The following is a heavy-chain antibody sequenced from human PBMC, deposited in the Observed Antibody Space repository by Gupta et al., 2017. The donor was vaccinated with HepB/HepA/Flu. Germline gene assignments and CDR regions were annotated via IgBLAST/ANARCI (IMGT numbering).Heavy chain of an antibody. CDR3: ARGRNLEYLLSKSHPIDV. Sequence: QVQLQQWGAGLLKPSETLSLTCAVYGGSFSGFHWNWIRRPPGKGLEWIGEINHSGSTNYSPSLKRRVTISVDTSKSQFSLKLTSVTAADTAIYYCARGRNLEYLLSKSHPIDVWGQGTSVTVSS. CDR2: INHSGST. V-gene: IGHV4-34*01. J-gene: IGHJ6*02. CDR1: GGSFSGFH. D-gene: IGHD3-3*01.